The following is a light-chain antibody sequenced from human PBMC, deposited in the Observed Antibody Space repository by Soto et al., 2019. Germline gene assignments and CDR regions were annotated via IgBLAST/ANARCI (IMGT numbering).Light chain of an antibody. CDR2: GAT. J-gene: IGKJ1*01. CDR1: QTVSSTY. Sequence: ETVLTQSPGTLSLSPGERATLSCRASQTVSSTYLAWYQQKPGQAPRVVIFGATSRASGIPERFSGSGSGTDFTLTISRLEPEDFAVYYCLQYANLLWTFDQGTKVEIK. V-gene: IGKV3-20*01. CDR3: LQYANLLWT.